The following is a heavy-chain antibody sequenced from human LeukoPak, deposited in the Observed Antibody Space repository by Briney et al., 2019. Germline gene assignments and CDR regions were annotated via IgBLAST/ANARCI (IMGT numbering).Heavy chain of an antibody. CDR3: ARTLAGTPYYYYYYMDV. D-gene: IGHD1-26*01. Sequence: ASVKVSCKASGYTFTSYDINWVRQATGQGLEWMGWMNPNSGNTGYAQKFQGRVTMTRNTSISTAYMELSSLRSEDTAVYYCARTLAGTPYYYYYYMDVWGKGPRSPSP. J-gene: IGHJ6*03. CDR2: MNPNSGNT. V-gene: IGHV1-8*01. CDR1: GYTFTSYD.